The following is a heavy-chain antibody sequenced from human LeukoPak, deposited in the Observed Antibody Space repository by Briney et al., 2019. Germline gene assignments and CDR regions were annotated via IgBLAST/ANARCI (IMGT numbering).Heavy chain of an antibody. J-gene: IGHJ4*02. CDR3: AKDDAPARWLRSPQLLDQ. V-gene: IGHV3-23*01. D-gene: IGHD5-12*01. Sequence: PGGSLRLSCAVSGFTFSSYGMTWVRQAPGKGLEWVSPISGNGDDTYYADSVEGRFTISRDNSENTLYRQMNSLRAEDTATYFCAKDDAPARWLRSPQLLDQWGQGTLVTVSS. CDR2: ISGNGDDT. CDR1: GFTFSSYG.